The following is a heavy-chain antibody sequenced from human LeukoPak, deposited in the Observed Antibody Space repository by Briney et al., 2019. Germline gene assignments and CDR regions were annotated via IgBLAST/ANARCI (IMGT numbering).Heavy chain of an antibody. J-gene: IGHJ4*02. CDR3: ARDQYSSSSGFDY. CDR2: ISSSSSYI. D-gene: IGHD6-6*01. CDR1: GFTFSSYS. V-gene: IGHV3-21*01. Sequence: GRSLRLSCAASGFTFSSYSMNWVRQAPGKGLEWVSSISSSSSYIYYADSVKGRFTISRDNAKNSLYLQMNSLRAEDTAVYYCARDQYSSSSGFDYWGQGTLVTVSS.